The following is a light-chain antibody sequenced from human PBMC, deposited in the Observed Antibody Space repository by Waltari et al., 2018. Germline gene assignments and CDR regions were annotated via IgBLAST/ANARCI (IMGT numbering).Light chain of an antibody. J-gene: IGLJ2*01. CDR1: VLAEQC. Sequence: YDLTQPFPVTVSPGQTATITCSGAVLAEQCVRWLQQRPGQAPTWILYKDTEPPSGIPERFSGSSSGSTVTLTIRGALLEDEADYHCHAAADNNWFFGGGTKLTVL. V-gene: IGLV3-27*01. CDR3: HAAADNNWF. CDR2: KDT.